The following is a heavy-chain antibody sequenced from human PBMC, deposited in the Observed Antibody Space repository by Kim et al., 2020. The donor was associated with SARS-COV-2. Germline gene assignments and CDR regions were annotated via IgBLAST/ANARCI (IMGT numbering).Heavy chain of an antibody. Sequence: NYNPSLKSRVTISVDTSKNQFSLKLSSVTAADTAVYYCASSAAGKEGMDVWGQGTTVTVSS. CDR3: ASSAAGKEGMDV. V-gene: IGHV4-59*01. J-gene: IGHJ6*02. D-gene: IGHD6-13*01.